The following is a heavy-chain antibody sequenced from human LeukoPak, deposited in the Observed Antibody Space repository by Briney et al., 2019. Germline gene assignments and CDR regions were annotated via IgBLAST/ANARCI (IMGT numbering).Heavy chain of an antibody. J-gene: IGHJ4*02. V-gene: IGHV1-18*01. CDR2: ISGYNGTT. CDR1: GYTCTSYA. D-gene: IGHD3-10*01. CDR3: ARDIPYYDGSGSNIY. Sequence: ASVKLSCKASGYTCTSYAIIWVRHATGQGLEWRGGISGYNGTTKEPQMHQRRVTTTTETSTSASYMELRSLRSDAAAVYYCARDIPYYDGSGSNIYWGQGTLVTVSS.